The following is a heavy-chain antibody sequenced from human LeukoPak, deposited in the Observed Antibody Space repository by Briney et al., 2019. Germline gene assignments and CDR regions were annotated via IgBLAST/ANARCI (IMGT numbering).Heavy chain of an antibody. Sequence: ASVKVSCKASGYTFTSYAMNWVRQAPGQGLEWMGWINTNTGNPTYAQGFTGRFVFSLDTSFSTAYLQISSLKAEDTAVYYCAVNRWGEGAGIAAAGTAFDYWGQGTLVTVSS. D-gene: IGHD6-13*01. CDR2: INTNTGNP. J-gene: IGHJ4*02. CDR3: AVNRWGEGAGIAAAGTAFDY. CDR1: GYTFTSYA. V-gene: IGHV7-4-1*02.